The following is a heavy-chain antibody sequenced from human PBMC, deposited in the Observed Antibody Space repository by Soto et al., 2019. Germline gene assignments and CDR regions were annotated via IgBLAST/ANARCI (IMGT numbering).Heavy chain of an antibody. D-gene: IGHD3-10*01. J-gene: IGHJ3*02. CDR3: ARDRGLGDLTCGAFDI. CDR1: GFTFSSYA. Sequence: QVQLVESGGGVVQPGRSLRLSCAASGFTFSSYAMHWVRQAPGKGLEWVAVISYDGSNKYYADSVKGRFTISRDNSENXLYLQMNSLRAEDTAVYYCARDRGLGDLTCGAFDIWGQGTMVTVSS. V-gene: IGHV3-30-3*01. CDR2: ISYDGSNK.